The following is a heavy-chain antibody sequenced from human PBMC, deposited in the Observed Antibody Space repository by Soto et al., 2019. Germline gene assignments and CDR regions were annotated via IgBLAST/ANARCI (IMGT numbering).Heavy chain of an antibody. CDR2: VYYSGST. D-gene: IGHD6-6*01. J-gene: IGHJ5*02. CDR3: ARERPDGARLDP. V-gene: IGHV4-30-4*01. CDR1: GGXISSGDYY. Sequence: SETLXLTCTVSGGXISSGDYYWSXIRQPPGKGLEWIGYVYYSGSTYYNPSLKSRVTISVDTSKNQFSLKLSSVTAADTAVYYCARERPDGARLDPWGQGTLVTVS.